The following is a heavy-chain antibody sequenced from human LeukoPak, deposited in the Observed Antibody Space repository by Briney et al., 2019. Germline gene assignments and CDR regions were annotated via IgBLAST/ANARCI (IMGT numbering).Heavy chain of an antibody. CDR3: ARDLYNWNDEVMAYNWFDP. Sequence: KVSCKASGGTFSSYAISWVRQAPGQGLEWMGGIIPIFGTANYAQKFQGRVTITTDESTSTAYMELSSLRSEDTAVYYCARDLYNWNDEVMAYNWFDPWGQGTLVTVSS. CDR2: IIPIFGTA. J-gene: IGHJ5*02. V-gene: IGHV1-69*05. D-gene: IGHD1-1*01. CDR1: GGTFSSYA.